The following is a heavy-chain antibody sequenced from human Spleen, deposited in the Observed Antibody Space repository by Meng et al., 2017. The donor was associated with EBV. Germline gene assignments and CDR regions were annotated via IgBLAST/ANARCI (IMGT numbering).Heavy chain of an antibody. CDR3: ARRAIYGVVNFDY. J-gene: IGHJ4*02. V-gene: IGHV4-4*02. D-gene: IGHD3-3*01. CDR1: GCPISSDHW. Sequence: HVRPLAVPTVLMTHSGHVVFHSACSGCPISSDHWWSWVRHPPGKGLEWIGEISHSGSTNHNPSLKSRVTISADRSKNQFSLKVRSVSAADTAVYYCARRAIYGVVNFDYWGQGTLVTVSS. CDR2: ISHSGST.